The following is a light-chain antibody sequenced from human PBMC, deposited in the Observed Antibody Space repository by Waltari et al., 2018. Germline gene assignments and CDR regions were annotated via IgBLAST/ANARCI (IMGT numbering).Light chain of an antibody. CDR3: QQYNNWPLT. V-gene: IGKV3-15*01. J-gene: IGKJ1*01. Sequence: ETVMTQSPATLSVSPGERATLSCRASQSVSSNLAWYQQKPGQAPRILIHGASTRATGIPASFSGSGDGTEFTLTNSSLQSEDFAVHYCQQYNNWPLTFGQGTKVEIK. CDR2: GAS. CDR1: QSVSSN.